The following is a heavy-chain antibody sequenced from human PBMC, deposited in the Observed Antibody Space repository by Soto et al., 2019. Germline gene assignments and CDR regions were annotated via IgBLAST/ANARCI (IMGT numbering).Heavy chain of an antibody. CDR3: ARVGRGSCSSTSCYFLYEYYYYGMDV. D-gene: IGHD2-2*01. J-gene: IGHJ6*02. V-gene: IGHV1-69*13. Sequence: SVKVSCKASGGTFSSYAISWVRQAPGQGLEWMGGIIPIFGTANYAQKFQGRVTITADESTSTAYMELSSLRSEDTAVYYCARVGRGSCSSTSCYFLYEYYYYGMDVWGQGTTVTVSS. CDR2: IIPIFGTA. CDR1: GGTFSSYA.